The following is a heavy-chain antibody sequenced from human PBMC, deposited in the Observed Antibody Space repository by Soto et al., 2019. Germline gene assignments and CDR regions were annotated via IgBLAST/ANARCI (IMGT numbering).Heavy chain of an antibody. CDR3: ARGDKLSLYPQLDY. CDR2: INVNSGGT. V-gene: IGHV1-2*04. J-gene: IGHJ4*02. D-gene: IGHD3-16*02. Sequence: QVQLGQSGAEVQKPGASVKVSCKASGYTFTGNYMHWVRQAPGQGFEWMGWINVNSGGTKYAQKLKSWVTMTRDTSISTAYMELSRMRSDDTAVYYCARGDKLSLYPQLDYWGQGTLVTVSS. CDR1: GYTFTGNY.